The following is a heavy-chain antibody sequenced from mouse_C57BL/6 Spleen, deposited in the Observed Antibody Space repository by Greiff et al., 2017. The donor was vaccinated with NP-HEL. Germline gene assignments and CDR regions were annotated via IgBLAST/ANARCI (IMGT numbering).Heavy chain of an antibody. Sequence: EVKLQQSGPELVKPGASVKISCKASGYTFTDYYMNWVKQSHGKSLEWIGDINPNNGGTSYNQKFKGKATLTVDKSSSTAYMELRSLTSEDSAVYYCARDLRAMDYWGQGTSVTVSS. J-gene: IGHJ4*01. CDR3: ARDLRAMDY. CDR1: GYTFTDYY. CDR2: INPNNGGT. V-gene: IGHV1-26*01.